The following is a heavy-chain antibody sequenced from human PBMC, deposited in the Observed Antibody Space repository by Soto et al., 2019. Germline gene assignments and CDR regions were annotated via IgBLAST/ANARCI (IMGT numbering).Heavy chain of an antibody. V-gene: IGHV4-59*01. CDR3: GRSRREAVAGYTLDN. CDR2: VYNSGST. Sequence: SETLSLTCTVSGGSISSNYWTWIRQPPGKGLEWIGYVYNSGSTNYNPSLKSRVTISEETFNSQFSLKVNLMTAADTADYYCGRSRREAVAGYTLDNWGQGILVTVS. CDR1: GGSISSNY. J-gene: IGHJ4*02. D-gene: IGHD6-13*01.